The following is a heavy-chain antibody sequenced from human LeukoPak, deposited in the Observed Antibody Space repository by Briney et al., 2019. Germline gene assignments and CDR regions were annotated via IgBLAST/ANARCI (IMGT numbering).Heavy chain of an antibody. Sequence: GASVKVSCKASGYTFTSYAMNWVRQAPGQGLEWMGGIIPIFGTANYAQKFQGRVTITADESTSTAYMELSSLRSEDTAVYYCARDPLGCSSTSCYTSLAGMDVWGQGTTVTVSS. CDR1: GYTFTSYA. CDR3: ARDPLGCSSTSCYTSLAGMDV. D-gene: IGHD2-2*02. V-gene: IGHV1-69*13. CDR2: IIPIFGTA. J-gene: IGHJ6*02.